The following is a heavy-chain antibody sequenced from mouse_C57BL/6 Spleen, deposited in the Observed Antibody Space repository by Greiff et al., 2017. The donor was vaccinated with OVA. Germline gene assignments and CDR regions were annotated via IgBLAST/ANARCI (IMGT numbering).Heavy chain of an antibody. Sequence: QQSGAELVRPGASVTLSCKASGYTFTDYEMHWVKQTPVHGLEWIGAIDPETGGTAYNQKFKGKAILTADKSSSTAYMELRSLTSEDSAVYYCTRDGSSPFDYWGQGTTLTVSS. V-gene: IGHV1-15*01. J-gene: IGHJ2*01. CDR1: GYTFTDYE. CDR3: TRDGSSPFDY. CDR2: IDPETGGT. D-gene: IGHD1-1*01.